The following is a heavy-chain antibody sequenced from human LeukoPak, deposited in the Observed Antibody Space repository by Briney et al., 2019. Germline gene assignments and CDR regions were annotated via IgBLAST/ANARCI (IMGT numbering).Heavy chain of an antibody. CDR3: ARIRDFAVDY. CDR1: GGSISRNY. D-gene: IGHD3-3*01. Sequence: PADTLSLTCTVSGGSISRNYWSWLRQPPRKGLEWIGDIYSSGCTNSNPSLKSRVTISVDTSKNQFSLKLSSVTAADTVVYYCARIRDFAVDYWGEGTLVTVS. CDR2: IYSSGCT. V-gene: IGHV4-4*09. J-gene: IGHJ4*02.